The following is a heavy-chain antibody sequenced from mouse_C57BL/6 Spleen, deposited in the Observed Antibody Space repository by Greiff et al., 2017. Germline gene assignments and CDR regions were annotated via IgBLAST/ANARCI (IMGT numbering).Heavy chain of an antibody. J-gene: IGHJ3*01. D-gene: IGHD2-1*01. Sequence: VQLQESGAELVRPGASVTLSCKASGYTFTDYEMHWVKQTPVHGLEWIGAIDPETGGTAYNQKFKGKAILTADKSSSTAYMELRSLTSEDSVVYYCTRGNLFAYWGQGTLVTVSA. CDR3: TRGNLFAY. CDR2: IDPETGGT. CDR1: GYTFTDYE. V-gene: IGHV1-15*01.